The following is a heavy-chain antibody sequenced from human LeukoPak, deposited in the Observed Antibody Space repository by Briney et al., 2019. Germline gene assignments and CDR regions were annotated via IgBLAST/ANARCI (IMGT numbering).Heavy chain of an antibody. Sequence: GGSLRLSCAASGFTFSSYWMSWVRQAPGKGLEWVANIKQDGSEKYYVDSVKGRFTISRDNAKNSLYLQMNSLRAEDTAVYYCARAGLIAAAVNFDYWGQGTLVTVSS. CDR3: ARAGLIAAAVNFDY. CDR2: IKQDGSEK. V-gene: IGHV3-7*01. CDR1: GFTFSSYW. D-gene: IGHD6-13*01. J-gene: IGHJ4*02.